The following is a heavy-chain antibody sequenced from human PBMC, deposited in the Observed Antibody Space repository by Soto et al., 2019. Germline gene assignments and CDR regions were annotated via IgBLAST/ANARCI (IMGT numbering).Heavy chain of an antibody. J-gene: IGHJ2*01. D-gene: IGHD5-12*01. V-gene: IGHV1-69*12. CDR2: IIPIFGAV. Sequence: QVQLVQSGAEVKKPGSSVTVSCKASGGTFSSYTISWVRQAPGQGLEWMGGIIPIFGAVNYAPKFQGRVTITADESTSTAYMELSSLRSEDTAVYYCARGNHRWLQMWYFDLWGRGTLVTVSS. CDR1: GGTFSSYT. CDR3: ARGNHRWLQMWYFDL.